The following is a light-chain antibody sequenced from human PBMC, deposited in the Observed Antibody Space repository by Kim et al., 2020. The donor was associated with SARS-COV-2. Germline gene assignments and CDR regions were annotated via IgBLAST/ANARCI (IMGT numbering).Light chain of an antibody. J-gene: IGLJ2*01. Sequence: SYELTQPPSVSVSPGQTASITCSGDKLGDKYACWYQQKPGQSPVLVIYQDSKRPSGIPERFSGSISGNTATLTISGTQAMDEADYYCQAWDSSTAHVVFGGGTQLTVL. V-gene: IGLV3-1*01. CDR1: KLGDKY. CDR3: QAWDSSTAHVV. CDR2: QDS.